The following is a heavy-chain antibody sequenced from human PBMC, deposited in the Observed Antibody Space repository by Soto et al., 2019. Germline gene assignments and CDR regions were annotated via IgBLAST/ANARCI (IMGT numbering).Heavy chain of an antibody. V-gene: IGHV3-11*01. D-gene: IGHD3-3*01. Sequence: LRLSCAASGFTFSYYYMSWIRQAQGKGLEWVSYISSSGSTIYYADSVKGRFTISRDNAKNSLYLQMNSLRAEDTAVYYCARDHLPLLRFLEWSPDNWFEPWGQGTMVTVSS. CDR1: GFTFSYYY. J-gene: IGHJ5*02. CDR2: ISSSGSTI. CDR3: ARDHLPLLRFLEWSPDNWFEP.